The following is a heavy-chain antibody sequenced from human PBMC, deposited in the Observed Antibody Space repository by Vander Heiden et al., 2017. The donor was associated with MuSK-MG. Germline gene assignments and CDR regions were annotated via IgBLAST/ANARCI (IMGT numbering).Heavy chain of an antibody. Sequence: GLVKPSETLPLTCTVSGYSISSGYYWGWIRQPPGKGLEWIGSIYHSGSTYYNPSLKSRVIISVDTSKNQFSLKLSSGTAADTAVYYCATPGGSGSYSFDYWGQGTLVTVSS. V-gene: IGHV4-38-2*02. CDR1: GYSISSGYY. J-gene: IGHJ4*02. CDR2: IYHSGST. CDR3: ATPGGSGSYSFDY. D-gene: IGHD3-10*01.